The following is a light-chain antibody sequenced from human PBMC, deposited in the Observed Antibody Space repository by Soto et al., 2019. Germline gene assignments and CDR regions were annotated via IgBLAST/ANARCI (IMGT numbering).Light chain of an antibody. Sequence: DIQMTQSPSSLSASVGDRVTITCRASQSISSYLNWYQQKPGKAPKLLIYAASSLQSGVPSRFSGSGSGTDFTLTISSLQPEDFATYYCQQSYSTQWTVGQGTTVDIK. CDR3: QQSYSTQWT. V-gene: IGKV1-39*01. CDR1: QSISSY. CDR2: AAS. J-gene: IGKJ1*01.